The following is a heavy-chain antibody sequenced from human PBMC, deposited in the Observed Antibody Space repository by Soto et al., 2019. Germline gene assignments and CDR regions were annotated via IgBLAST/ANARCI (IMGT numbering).Heavy chain of an antibody. D-gene: IGHD2-15*01. J-gene: IGHJ4*02. CDR1: GGTFSSYA. Sequence: QVQLVQSGAEVKKPGSSVKVSCKASGGTFSSYAISWVRQAPGQGLEWMGGIIPIFGTANYAQKFQGRVTITADESTRTAYMERSSLGSEVTTVYYCARGSRYRSGGSCYFLPGIDYWGQGTLVTVSS. CDR3: ARGSRYRSGGSCYFLPGIDY. V-gene: IGHV1-69*12. CDR2: IIPIFGTA.